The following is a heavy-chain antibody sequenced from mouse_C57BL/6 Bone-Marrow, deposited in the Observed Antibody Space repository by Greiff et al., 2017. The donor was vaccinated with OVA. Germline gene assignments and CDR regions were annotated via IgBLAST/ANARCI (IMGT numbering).Heavy chain of an antibody. CDR3: TRVYYGSSYVAWFAY. CDR2: IDPETGGT. V-gene: IGHV1-15*01. J-gene: IGHJ3*01. Sequence: QVQLQQSGAELVRPGASVTLSCKASGYTFTDYEMHWVKQTPVHGLEWIGAIDPETGGTAYNQKFKGKAILTADKSSSTAYMELRSLTSEDSAVYYCTRVYYGSSYVAWFAYWGQGTLVTVSA. D-gene: IGHD1-1*01. CDR1: GYTFTDYE.